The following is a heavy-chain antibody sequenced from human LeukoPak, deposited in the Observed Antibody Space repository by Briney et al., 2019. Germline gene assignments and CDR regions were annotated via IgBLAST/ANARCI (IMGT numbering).Heavy chain of an antibody. CDR1: GYTLTIYY. J-gene: IGHJ6*03. CDR2: IYPSDGST. CDR3: ARDGWLRLKGVYYYYYYYMDV. Sequence: ASVKVSCKASGYTLTIYYIHWVRQAPGQGLEWMGIIYPSDGSTTYAQKFQGRVTMTRDMSTSTVYMELSSLRSDDTAVYYCARDGWLRLKGVYYYYYYYMDVWGKGTTVTVSS. V-gene: IGHV1-46*01. D-gene: IGHD5-12*01.